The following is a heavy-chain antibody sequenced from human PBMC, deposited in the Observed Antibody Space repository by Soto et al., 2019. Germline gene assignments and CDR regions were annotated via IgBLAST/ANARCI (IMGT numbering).Heavy chain of an antibody. CDR2: ISGRGENT. D-gene: IGHD7-27*01. CDR1: GFTFSVFA. CDR3: AKDRGTGDYGVNAVDI. V-gene: IGHV3-23*01. Sequence: DVQLLESGGGLVQPGGSLRLSCAASGFTFSVFAMSWVRQAPGKGLEWVSTISGRGENTYYADSVKGRFTISRDNSKNTLNLQMNSLRGEDTAVYYCAKDRGTGDYGVNAVDIWGQGTMVTVAS. J-gene: IGHJ3*02.